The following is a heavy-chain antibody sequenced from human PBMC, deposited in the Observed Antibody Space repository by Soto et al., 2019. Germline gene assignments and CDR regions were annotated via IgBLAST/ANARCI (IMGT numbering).Heavy chain of an antibody. J-gene: IGHJ4*02. D-gene: IGHD1-1*01. CDR1: GFRFSSYA. CDR3: ATGTPTQPSFDY. CDR2: ISGLGDDT. Sequence: GGSLRLSCAASGFRFSSYAMSWVRQAPGKGLEWVSDISGLGDDTYYADSVKGRFTISRDNSKNTLYLQMNSLRAEDTAVYYCATGTPTQPSFDYWGQGTLVTVSS. V-gene: IGHV3-23*01.